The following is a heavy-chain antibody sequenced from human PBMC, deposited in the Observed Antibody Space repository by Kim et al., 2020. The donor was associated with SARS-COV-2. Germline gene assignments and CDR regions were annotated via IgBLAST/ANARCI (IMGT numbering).Heavy chain of an antibody. D-gene: IGHD6-6*01. CDR2: IYYSGST. V-gene: IGHV4-59*13. J-gene: IGHJ4*02. CDR3: ARETGKGIAARRYFDY. CDR1: GGSISSYY. Sequence: SETLSLTCTVSGGSISSYYWSWIRQPPGKGLEWIGYIYYSGSTNYNPSLKSRVTISVDTSKNQFSLKLSSVTAADTAVYYCARETGKGIAARRYFDYWGQGTLVTVSS.